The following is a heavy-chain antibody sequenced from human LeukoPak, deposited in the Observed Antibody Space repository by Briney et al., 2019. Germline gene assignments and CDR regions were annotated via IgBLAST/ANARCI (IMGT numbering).Heavy chain of an antibody. Sequence: SETLSLTCTVSGGSISSSSYYWGWIRQPPGKGLEWIGGIYYSGSTYYNPSLKSRVTISVDTSKDQFSLKLSSVTAADTAVYYCARHLYGGYVVDYWGQGTLVTVSS. J-gene: IGHJ4*02. CDR1: GGSISSSSYY. CDR2: IYYSGST. CDR3: ARHLYGGYVVDY. V-gene: IGHV4-39*01. D-gene: IGHD5-12*01.